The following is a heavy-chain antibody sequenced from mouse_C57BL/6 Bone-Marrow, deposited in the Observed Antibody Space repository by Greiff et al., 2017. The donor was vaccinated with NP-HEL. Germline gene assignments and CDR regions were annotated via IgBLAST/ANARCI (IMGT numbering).Heavy chain of an antibody. CDR2: IDPADSYT. J-gene: IGHJ4*01. CDR3: ALTTVDFAMDY. D-gene: IGHD1-1*01. Sequence: QVQLQQPGAELVMPGASVKLSCKASGYTFTSYWMHWVKQRPGQGLEWIGKIDPADSYTNYNQKFKGKSTLTVDKSTSTAYMHLSSLTSEDSAVYDCALTTVDFAMDYWGQGTSVTVTS. V-gene: IGHV1-69*01. CDR1: GYTFTSYW.